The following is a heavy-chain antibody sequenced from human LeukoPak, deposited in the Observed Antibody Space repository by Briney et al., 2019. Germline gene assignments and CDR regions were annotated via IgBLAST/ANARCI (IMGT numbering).Heavy chain of an antibody. CDR1: GGSISSYY. CDR2: IYYSGST. V-gene: IGHV4-59*12. J-gene: IGHJ4*02. CDR3: ARVRPALLVDY. Sequence: SETLSLTCTVSGGSISSYYWSWIRQPPGKGLEWVGYIYYSGSTNYNPTLKSRVTISVDTSKNQFSLKLSSVTAADTAVYYCARVRPALLVDYWGQGTLVTVSS.